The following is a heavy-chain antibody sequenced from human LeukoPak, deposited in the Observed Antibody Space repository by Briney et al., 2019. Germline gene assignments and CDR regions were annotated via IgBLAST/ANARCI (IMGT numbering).Heavy chain of an antibody. D-gene: IGHD1-26*01. V-gene: IGHV1-2*04. CDR1: GYTLSELS. CDR3: ARALVGATDNDAFDI. Sequence: EASVKVSCKVSGYTLSELSMHWVRQAPGQGLEWMGWINPNSGGTNYAQKFQGWVTMTRDTSISTAYMELSRLRSDDTAVYYCARALVGATDNDAFDIWGQGTMVTVSS. J-gene: IGHJ3*02. CDR2: INPNSGGT.